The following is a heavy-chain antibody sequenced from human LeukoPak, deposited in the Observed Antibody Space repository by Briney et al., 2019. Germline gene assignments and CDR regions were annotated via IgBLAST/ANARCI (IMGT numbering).Heavy chain of an antibody. Sequence: GASVKVSCKASGYTFTGYYMHWVRQAPGQGLEWMGWINPNSGGTNYAQKFQGRVTMTRDTSISTAYMELSRLRSEDTAVYFCARGPYSYDSSGAFDIWGQGTMVTVSS. CDR2: INPNSGGT. J-gene: IGHJ3*02. CDR3: ARGPYSYDSSGAFDI. CDR1: GYTFTGYY. D-gene: IGHD3-22*01. V-gene: IGHV1-2*02.